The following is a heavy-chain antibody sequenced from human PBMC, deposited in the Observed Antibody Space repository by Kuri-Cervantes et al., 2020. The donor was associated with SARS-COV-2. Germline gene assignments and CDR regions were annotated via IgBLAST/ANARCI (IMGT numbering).Heavy chain of an antibody. CDR3: ARITMVRGVIYMDV. Sequence: SETLSLTCAVSGYSISSGYYWGWIRQPPGKGLEWMGYIYYSGSTNYNPSLKSRVTISVDTSKNQFSLKLSSVTAADTAVYYCARITMVRGVIYMDVWGKGTTVTVSS. V-gene: IGHV4-38-2*01. D-gene: IGHD3-10*01. CDR2: IYYSGST. J-gene: IGHJ6*03. CDR1: GYSISSGYY.